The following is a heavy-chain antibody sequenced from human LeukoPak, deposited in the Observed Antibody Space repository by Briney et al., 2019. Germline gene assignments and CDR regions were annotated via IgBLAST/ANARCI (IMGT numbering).Heavy chain of an antibody. J-gene: IGHJ4*02. CDR1: GFTFSDYY. CDR2: IYSGGST. D-gene: IGHD5-24*01. V-gene: IGHV3-53*01. CDR3: ATCRDGYNYLGY. Sequence: GGSLRLSCAASGFTFSDYYMSWIRQAPGKGLEWVSVIYSGGSTFYADSVKGRFTISRDNSKNTLYLQMNSLRAEDTAVYYCATCRDGYNYLGYWGQGTLVTVSS.